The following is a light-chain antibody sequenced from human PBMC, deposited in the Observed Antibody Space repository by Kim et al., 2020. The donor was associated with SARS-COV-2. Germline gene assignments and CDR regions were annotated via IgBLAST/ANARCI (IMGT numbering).Light chain of an antibody. CDR2: RNN. V-gene: IGLV1-47*01. CDR1: SSNIGSNY. J-gene: IGLJ3*02. CDR3: AAWDDSLSGWV. Sequence: ELTQPPSASGTPGQRVTISCSGSSSNIGSNYVYWYQQLPGTDPKLLIYRNNQRPSGVPDRFSGSKSGTSASLAFSGLRSEDEAYYYCAAWDDSLSGWVFGGGTQLTVL.